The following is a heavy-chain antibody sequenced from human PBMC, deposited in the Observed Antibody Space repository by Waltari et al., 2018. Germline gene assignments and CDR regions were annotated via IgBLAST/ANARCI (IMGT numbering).Heavy chain of an antibody. CDR2: MNGDGTNI. D-gene: IGHD4-17*01. J-gene: IGHJ5*02. V-gene: IGHV3-74*01. CDR1: GLTFSSYW. Sequence: EVQLVESGGGFVQPGGSLRLSCAASGLTFSSYWMHWVRQVPGKGLVWVSRMNGDGTNILYADSVKGRFTISRDNAKNTLYLQMNNLRVEDTAVYYCARVKLGDYVISTWGQGTLVTVSS. CDR3: ARVKLGDYVIST.